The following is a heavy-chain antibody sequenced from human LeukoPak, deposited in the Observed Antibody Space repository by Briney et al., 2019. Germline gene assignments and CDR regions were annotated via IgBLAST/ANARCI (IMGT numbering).Heavy chain of an antibody. D-gene: IGHD3-22*01. V-gene: IGHV3-7*01. J-gene: IGHJ4*02. Sequence: GGSLRLSCAASGFSFSTSSMTWVRQAPGKGLEWVANINKDGSEKYSVDSVKGRFTISRDNVKNSLYLQLNNLRAEDTAVYYCASSRYDSSGYYGIIAYWGQGTLVTVSS. CDR3: ASSRYDSSGYYGIIAY. CDR2: INKDGSEK. CDR1: GFSFSTSS.